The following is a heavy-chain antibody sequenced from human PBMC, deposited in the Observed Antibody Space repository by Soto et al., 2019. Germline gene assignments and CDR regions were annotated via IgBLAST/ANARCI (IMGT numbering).Heavy chain of an antibody. J-gene: IGHJ6*03. Sequence: GGSLRLSCAASGFTFSSYAMSWVRQAPGKGLEWVSAISGSGGSTYYADSVKGRFTISRDNSKNTLYLQMNSLRAEDTAVYYCAKSNTVTTFWFYYYYYMDVWGKGTTVTVSS. V-gene: IGHV3-23*01. D-gene: IGHD4-17*01. CDR2: ISGSGGST. CDR3: AKSNTVTTFWFYYYYYMDV. CDR1: GFTFSSYA.